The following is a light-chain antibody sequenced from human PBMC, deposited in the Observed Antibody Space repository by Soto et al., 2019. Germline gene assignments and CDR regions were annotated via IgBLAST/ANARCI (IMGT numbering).Light chain of an antibody. Sequence: QSVLTQPPSASGSPEQSVTISCTGTSSDVGGYKFVSWYQQYPCKAPKLIIYDFTKRPSGVPDRFSGSKSGNTASLAVSGLQTEDEADYYCRSYVDSNVVFGGGTKVTVL. CDR2: DFT. CDR1: SSDVGGYKF. J-gene: IGLJ2*01. CDR3: RSYVDSNVV. V-gene: IGLV2-8*01.